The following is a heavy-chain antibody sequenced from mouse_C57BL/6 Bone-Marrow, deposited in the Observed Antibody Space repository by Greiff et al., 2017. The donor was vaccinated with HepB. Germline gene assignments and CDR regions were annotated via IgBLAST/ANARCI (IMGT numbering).Heavy chain of an antibody. CDR3: ARELLGRFAY. D-gene: IGHD4-1*01. CDR2: ISDGGSYT. J-gene: IGHJ3*01. V-gene: IGHV5-4*01. Sequence: EVHLVESGGGLVKPGGSLKLSCAASGFTFSSYAMSWVRQTPEKRLEWVATISDGGSYTYYPDNVKGRFTIARDNAKNNLYLQMSQLKSEDTAMYYCARELLGRFAYWGQGTLVTVSA. CDR1: GFTFSSYA.